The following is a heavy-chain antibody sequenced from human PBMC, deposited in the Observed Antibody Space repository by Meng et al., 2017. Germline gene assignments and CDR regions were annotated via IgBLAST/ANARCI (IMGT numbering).Heavy chain of an antibody. D-gene: IGHD3-22*01. CDR1: GFTFSSYS. Sequence: GGSLRLSCAASGFTFSSYSMNWVRQAPGKGLEWVSSISSSSSYIYYADSVKGRFTISRDNAKNSLYLQMNSLRAEDTAVYYCARGGSSGYYPSPRYWGQGTLVTVSS. CDR2: ISSSSSYI. V-gene: IGHV3-21*04. CDR3: ARGGSSGYYPSPRY. J-gene: IGHJ4*02.